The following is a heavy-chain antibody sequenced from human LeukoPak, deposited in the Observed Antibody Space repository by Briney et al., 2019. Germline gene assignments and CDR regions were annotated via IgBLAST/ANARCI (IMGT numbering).Heavy chain of an antibody. CDR3: ATSFAEVTLYYFDY. D-gene: IGHD4-23*01. CDR2: FDPEDGET. J-gene: IGHJ4*02. CDR1: GYTLTELS. V-gene: IGHV1-24*01. Sequence: GASVKVSCKVSGYTLTELSMHWVRQAPGKGLEWMGGFDPEDGETIYAQKFQGRVTMTEDTSTDTAYMELSSLRSEDTAVYYCATSFAEVTLYYFDYWGQGTLVTVSS.